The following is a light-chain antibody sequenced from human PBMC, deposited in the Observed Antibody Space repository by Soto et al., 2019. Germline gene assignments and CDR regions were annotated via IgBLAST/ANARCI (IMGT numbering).Light chain of an antibody. V-gene: IGKV3-11*01. Sequence: IVLTQSPATLSLSPEERATLSCRASQSVSSYLAWYQQKPGQAPRLLIYDASNRATGIPARFSGSGSVTDFTIANSLLEPKDFGGYYCQHRSHLPFITFGQGTRLEIK. J-gene: IGKJ5*01. CDR3: QHRSHLPFIT. CDR1: QSVSSY. CDR2: DAS.